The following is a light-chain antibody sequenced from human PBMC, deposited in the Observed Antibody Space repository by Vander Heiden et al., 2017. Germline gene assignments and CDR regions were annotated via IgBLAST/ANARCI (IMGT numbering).Light chain of an antibody. CDR3: ISYAGSNNLV. V-gene: IGLV2-8*01. CDR1: SSDVGGYKY. J-gene: IGLJ3*02. CDR2: EVT. Sequence: QSALTQPYSASGSAGQSDTVSCPGTSSDVGGYKYVSWYQQHPGKAPKLMIYEVTKRPSGVPDRFSGAKSGNTASLAVAGLQAEDEADYYCISYAGSNNLVFGGGTKLTVL.